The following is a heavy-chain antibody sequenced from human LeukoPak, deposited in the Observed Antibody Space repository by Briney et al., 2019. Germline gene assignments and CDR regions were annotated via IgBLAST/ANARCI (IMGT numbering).Heavy chain of an antibody. Sequence: QPGGSLRLSCTASEFTFSSYWMHWVRQPPGKGLVWVSRINSDGSSTNYADSVKGRFTISRDNAKNTLFLLMNSLRAEDTAVYYCARVGATSYYWGQGSLVTVSS. CDR2: INSDGSST. D-gene: IGHD1-26*01. J-gene: IGHJ4*02. CDR1: EFTFSSYW. V-gene: IGHV3-74*01. CDR3: ARVGATSYY.